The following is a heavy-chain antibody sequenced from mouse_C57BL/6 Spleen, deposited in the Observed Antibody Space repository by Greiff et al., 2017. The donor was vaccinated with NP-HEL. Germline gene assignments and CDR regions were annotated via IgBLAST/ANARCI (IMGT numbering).Heavy chain of an antibody. V-gene: IGHV1-4*01. D-gene: IGHD1-1*01. CDR1: GYTFTSYT. CDR2: INPSSGYT. Sequence: VQLQESGAELARPGASVKMSCKASGYTFTSYTMHWVKQRPGQGLEWIGYINPSSGYTKYNQKFKDKATLTADKSSSTAYMQLSSLTSEDSAVYYCARLTTVVERNAMDYWGQGTSVTVSS. J-gene: IGHJ4*01. CDR3: ARLTTVVERNAMDY.